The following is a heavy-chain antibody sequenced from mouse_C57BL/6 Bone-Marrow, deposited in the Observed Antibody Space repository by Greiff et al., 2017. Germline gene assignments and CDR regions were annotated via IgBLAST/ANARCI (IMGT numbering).Heavy chain of an antibody. Sequence: VHVKQSGPELVKPGASVKISCKASGYSFTGYYMNWVKQSPEKSLEWIGEINPSTGGTTYNQKFKAKATLTVDKSSSTAYMQLKSLTAEDSAVYYCARKGGEYYFDYWGQGTTLTVSS. CDR1: GYSFTGYY. CDR3: ARKGGEYYFDY. J-gene: IGHJ2*01. V-gene: IGHV1-42*01. CDR2: INPSTGGT.